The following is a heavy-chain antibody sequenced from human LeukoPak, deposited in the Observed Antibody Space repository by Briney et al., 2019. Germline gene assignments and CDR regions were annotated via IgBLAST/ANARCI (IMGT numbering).Heavy chain of an antibody. Sequence: TSETLSLTCTVSGGSISSSSYYWGWIRQPPGTGLEWIVSIYYSGSTYYNPSLKSRVTISVDTSKNQFSLKLSSVTAADTAVYYCASGEYYYDSSGYYSLRAFDIWGQGTMVTVSS. CDR1: GGSISSSSYY. D-gene: IGHD3-22*01. CDR3: ASGEYYYDSSGYYSLRAFDI. CDR2: IYYSGST. V-gene: IGHV4-39*07. J-gene: IGHJ3*02.